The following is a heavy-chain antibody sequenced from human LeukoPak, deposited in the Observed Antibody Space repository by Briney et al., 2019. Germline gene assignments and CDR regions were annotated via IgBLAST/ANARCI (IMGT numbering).Heavy chain of an antibody. CDR1: GFTFSDYY. D-gene: IGHD2-2*01. J-gene: IGHJ4*02. V-gene: IGHV3-11*06. CDR2: ISSSSSYT. Sequence: NTGGSLRLSCAASGFTFSDYYMSWIRQAPGKGLEWVSYISSSSSYTNYADSVKGRFTISRDNAKNSLYLQMNSLRAEDTAVYYCARVVYCSRTSCPLDCWGQGTLVTVSS. CDR3: ARVVYCSRTSCPLDC.